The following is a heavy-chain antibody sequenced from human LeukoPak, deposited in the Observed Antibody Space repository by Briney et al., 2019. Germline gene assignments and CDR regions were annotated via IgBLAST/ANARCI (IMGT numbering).Heavy chain of an antibody. CDR3: AREVLIRYDSSGYHTH. D-gene: IGHD3-22*01. J-gene: IGHJ4*02. V-gene: IGHV3-53*01. Sequence: TGGSLRLSCAASGFTVSSNYMSCVRQAPGKGLEWVSVIYSGGSTYYAGSVKGRFTISRDNSKNTLYLQMNSLRAEDTAVYYCAREVLIRYDSSGYHTHWGQGTLVTVSS. CDR2: IYSGGST. CDR1: GFTVSSNY.